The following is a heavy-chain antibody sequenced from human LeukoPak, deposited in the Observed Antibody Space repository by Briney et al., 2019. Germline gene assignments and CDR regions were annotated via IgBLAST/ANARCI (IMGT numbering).Heavy chain of an antibody. CDR2: ISYDGSNK. D-gene: IGHD5-24*01. V-gene: IGHV3-30-3*01. CDR3: ARGGRWLQLTESIDY. J-gene: IGHJ4*02. Sequence: GRSLRLSCAASGFTFSSYAIHWVRQAPGKGLEWVAVISYDGSNKYYADSVKGRFTISRDNSKNTLYLQMNGLRAEDTAVYYCARGGRWLQLTESIDYWGQGTLVTVS. CDR1: GFTFSSYA.